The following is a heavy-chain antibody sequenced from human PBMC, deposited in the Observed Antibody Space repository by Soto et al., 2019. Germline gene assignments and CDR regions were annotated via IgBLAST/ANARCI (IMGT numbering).Heavy chain of an antibody. CDR1: GDSVSTNSGA. D-gene: IGHD1-1*01. CDR3: ARAGSTRYGTRPNFDE. J-gene: IGHJ4*02. CDR2: TFYRSRWYS. Sequence: SQTLSLTCAISGDSVSTNSGAWNWIRQSPSRGLEWLGRTFYRSRWYSDYADSVKGRININSDTSKNQFSLQLSSVTPEDTAVYYWARAGSTRYGTRPNFDEWYQATPVTVTS. V-gene: IGHV6-1*01.